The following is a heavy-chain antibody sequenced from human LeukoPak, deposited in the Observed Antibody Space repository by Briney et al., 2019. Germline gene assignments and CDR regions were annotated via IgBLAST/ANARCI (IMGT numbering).Heavy chain of an antibody. V-gene: IGHV4-4*07. Sequence: SETLSLTCTVSGGSISSYYWSWLRQPAGKGLEWIGRIYTSGSTNYNPSLKSRVTMSVDTSKNQFSLKLSSVTAADTAVYYCARGGLGFGESDHSSYYYYFYMDVWGKGTTATVSS. CDR2: IYTSGST. J-gene: IGHJ6*03. CDR3: ARGGLGFGESDHSSYYYYFYMDV. D-gene: IGHD3-10*01. CDR1: GGSISSYY.